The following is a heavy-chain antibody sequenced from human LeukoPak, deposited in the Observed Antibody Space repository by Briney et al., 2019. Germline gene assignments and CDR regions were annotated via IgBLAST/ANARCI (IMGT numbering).Heavy chain of an antibody. D-gene: IGHD1-1*01. CDR1: GFTVSSNY. Sequence: PGGSLRLSGAASGFTVSSNYMSWVRQAPGKGLEWVSVIYSGGSTYYADSVKGRFTISRDNSKNTLYLQMNSLRAEDTAVYYCATTGTTLYYFDYWGQGTLVTVSS. V-gene: IGHV3-66*02. CDR2: IYSGGST. CDR3: ATTGTTLYYFDY. J-gene: IGHJ4*02.